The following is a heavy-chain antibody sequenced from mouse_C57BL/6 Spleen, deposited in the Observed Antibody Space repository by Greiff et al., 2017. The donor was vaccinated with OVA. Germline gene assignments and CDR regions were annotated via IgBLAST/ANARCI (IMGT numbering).Heavy chain of an antibody. CDR1: GFTFSSYA. D-gene: IGHD2-5*01. V-gene: IGHV5-4*01. J-gene: IGHJ1*03. Sequence: DVHLVESGGGLVKPGGSLKLSCAASGFTFSSYAMSWVRQTPEKRLEWVATISDGGSYTYYPDNVKGRFTISRDNAKNNLYLQMSHLKSEDTAMYYCARDPGYSNYYWYFDVWGTGTTVTVSS. CDR3: ARDPGYSNYYWYFDV. CDR2: ISDGGSYT.